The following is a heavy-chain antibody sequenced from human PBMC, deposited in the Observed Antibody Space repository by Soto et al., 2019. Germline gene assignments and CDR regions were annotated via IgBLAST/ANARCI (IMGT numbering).Heavy chain of an antibody. CDR2: ISTSSNYI. V-gene: IGHV3-21*01. CDR1: GFTFSSYS. CDR3: ARGSIVATSLTPFDY. Sequence: EVQLVESGGGLVKPGGSLRLSCAASGFTFSSYSVNWVRQAPGMRLEWVSSISTSSNYIYYADSVKGRFTVSRDNAKNSLFLQINSLRDEDTAVYYCARGSIVATSLTPFDYWGQGTLVTVSS. J-gene: IGHJ4*02. D-gene: IGHD5-12*01.